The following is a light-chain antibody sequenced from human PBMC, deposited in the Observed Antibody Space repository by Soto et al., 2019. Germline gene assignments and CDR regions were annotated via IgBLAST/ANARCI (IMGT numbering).Light chain of an antibody. CDR1: QSIDRS. CDR2: AAS. Sequence: DIQMTQSPSSLSASVGDRVTITCRSSQSIDRSLNWYQQKPGEAPNLLIYAASGLQTGVPSRFSGGASGTDFTLTISSVQLDEFATYYCQQSYTTPWTFGQGTQVEMK. CDR3: QQSYTTPWT. J-gene: IGKJ1*01. V-gene: IGKV1-39*01.